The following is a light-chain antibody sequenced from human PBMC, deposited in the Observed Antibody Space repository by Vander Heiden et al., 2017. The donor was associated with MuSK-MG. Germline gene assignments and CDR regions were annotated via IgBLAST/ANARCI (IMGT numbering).Light chain of an antibody. CDR2: RNN. CDR1: SSNIGSNT. V-gene: IGLV1-44*01. J-gene: IGLJ2*01. CDR3: AAWEDSLNGPV. Sequence: QSVLTQPPSASGTPGQRVTISCSGSSSNIGSNTVNWDQQLPGTAPKLLIYRNNQRPSGVPVRCSGSKSGTSASLAISGLQSEDEADYYCAAWEDSLNGPVFGGGTKLTVL.